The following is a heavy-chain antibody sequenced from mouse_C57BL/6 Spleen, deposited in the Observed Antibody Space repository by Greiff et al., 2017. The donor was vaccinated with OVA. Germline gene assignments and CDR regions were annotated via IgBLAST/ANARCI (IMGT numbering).Heavy chain of an antibody. CDR1: GFTFSSYA. J-gene: IGHJ4*01. CDR2: ISDGGSYT. Sequence: EVQVVESGGGLVKPGGSLKLSCAASGFTFSSYAMSWVRQTPEKRLEWVATISDGGSYTYYPDNVKGRFTISRDNAKNNLYLQMSHLKSEDTAMYYCARDGEPYAMDYWGQGTSVTVSS. CDR3: ARDGEPYAMDY. V-gene: IGHV5-4*01.